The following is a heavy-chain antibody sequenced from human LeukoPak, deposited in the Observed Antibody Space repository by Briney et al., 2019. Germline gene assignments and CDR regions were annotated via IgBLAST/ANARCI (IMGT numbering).Heavy chain of an antibody. J-gene: IGHJ4*02. CDR3: ARDEGEDYGDCSPYFDY. D-gene: IGHD4-17*01. V-gene: IGHV1-46*01. Sequence: ASVKVSCKASGYTFTNYYIHWVRQAPGQGLEWMGIINPSGGSTAYAQKFQGRVTMTSDTSTSTVYMELSSLRSEDTAVYYCARDEGEDYGDCSPYFDYWGQGTLVTVSS. CDR1: GYTFTNYY. CDR2: INPSGGST.